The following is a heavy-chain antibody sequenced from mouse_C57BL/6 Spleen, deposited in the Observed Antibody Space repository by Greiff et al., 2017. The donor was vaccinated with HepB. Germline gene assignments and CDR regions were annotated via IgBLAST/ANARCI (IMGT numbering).Heavy chain of an antibody. CDR2: IWSGGST. CDR1: GFSLTSYG. V-gene: IGHV2-2*01. CDR3: ARILWDGYHAMDY. J-gene: IGHJ4*01. D-gene: IGHD2-3*01. Sequence: VKLVESGPGLVQPSQSLSITCTVSGFSLTSYGVHWVRQSPGKGLEWLGVIWSGGSTDYNAAFISRLSISKDNSKSQVFFKMNSLQADDTAIYYCARILWDGYHAMDYWGQGTSVTVSS.